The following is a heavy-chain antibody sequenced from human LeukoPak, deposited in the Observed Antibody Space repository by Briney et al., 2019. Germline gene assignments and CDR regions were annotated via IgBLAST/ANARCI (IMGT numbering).Heavy chain of an antibody. CDR3: ARETVAGRFDY. Sequence: AGGSLRLSCAASGFTFSEYYMSWIRQAPGKGLEWVADISPTSDIVWYGDSAKGRFTISRDYAKDSLYLQMNSLGAEDTAVYYCARETVAGRFDYWSQGTLVTVSS. D-gene: IGHD6-19*01. CDR2: ISPTSDIV. V-gene: IGHV3-11*01. CDR1: GFTFSEYY. J-gene: IGHJ4*02.